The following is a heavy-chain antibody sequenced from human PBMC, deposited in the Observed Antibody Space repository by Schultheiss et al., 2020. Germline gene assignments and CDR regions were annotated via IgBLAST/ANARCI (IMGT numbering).Heavy chain of an antibody. J-gene: IGHJ4*02. CDR3: ARLRLYYGSGSLGATESDY. D-gene: IGHD3-10*01. Sequence: SETLSLTCTVSGGSISSSSYYWGWIRQPPGKGLEWIGSIYDSGSTYYNPSLKSRVTISVDTSKNQFSLKLSSVTAADTAVYYCARLRLYYGSGSLGATESDYGGQGTLVTFSS. CDR2: IYDSGST. CDR1: GGSISSSSYY. V-gene: IGHV4-39*01.